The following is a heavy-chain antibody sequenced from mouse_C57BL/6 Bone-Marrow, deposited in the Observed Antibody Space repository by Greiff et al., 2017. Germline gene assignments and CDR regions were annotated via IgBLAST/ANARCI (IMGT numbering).Heavy chain of an antibody. CDR3: ARQLLAGAMDY. Sequence: EVQLVESGGGLVQPGGSLKLSCAASGFTFSDYYMYWVRQTPEKRLEWVAYISNGGGSTYYPDTVKGRFTISRDNAKNTLYLQMSRLKSEDTAMYYCARQLLAGAMDYWGQGTSVTVSS. CDR1: GFTFSDYY. J-gene: IGHJ4*01. D-gene: IGHD1-1*01. V-gene: IGHV5-12*01. CDR2: ISNGGGST.